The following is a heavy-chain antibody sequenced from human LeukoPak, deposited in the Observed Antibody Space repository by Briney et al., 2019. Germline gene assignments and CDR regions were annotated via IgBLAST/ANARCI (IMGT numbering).Heavy chain of an antibody. CDR1: GFTFSSYW. V-gene: IGHV3-7*01. D-gene: IGHD1-1*01. CDR3: ARDQDNWNDVHYHGMDV. Sequence: PGGSLRLSCAASGFTFSSYWMSWVRQAPGKGMEWVANIKQDGSEKYYVDSVKGRFTISRDNAKNSLYLQMNSLRAEDTAVYYCARDQDNWNDVHYHGMDVWGQGTTVTVSS. J-gene: IGHJ6*02. CDR2: IKQDGSEK.